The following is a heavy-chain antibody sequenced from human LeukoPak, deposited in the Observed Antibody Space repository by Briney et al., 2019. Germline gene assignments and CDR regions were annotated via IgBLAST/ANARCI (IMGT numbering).Heavy chain of an antibody. Sequence: GGSLRLSCAASGFTFSYAWMSWVRQTPGKGLEWVGRIKTKTDGGTTDYAAPVKGRFTISRDDPKNTLFLQMNSLEIEDTALYYCTTPGYGLGSYYRTGPFDNWGQGTLVTVSS. CDR3: TTPGYGLGSYYRTGPFDN. CDR1: GFTFSYAW. D-gene: IGHD3-10*01. V-gene: IGHV3-15*01. J-gene: IGHJ4*02. CDR2: IKTKTDGGTT.